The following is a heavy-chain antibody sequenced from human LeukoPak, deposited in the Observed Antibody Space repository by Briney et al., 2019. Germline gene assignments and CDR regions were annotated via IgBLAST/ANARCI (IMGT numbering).Heavy chain of an antibody. V-gene: IGHV4-39*01. CDR2: IYYSGST. Sequence: SETLSLTCTVSGGSIRSSSYYWGWIRLPPGKGLGWIGSIYYSGSTYYNASLKTRGPIAVDTSKNPFSLKLNSVTAADTAVYFCARQVVAVAGTGYFDYWGQGTLVTVSS. D-gene: IGHD6-19*01. J-gene: IGHJ4*02. CDR3: ARQVVAVAGTGYFDY. CDR1: GGSIRSSSYY.